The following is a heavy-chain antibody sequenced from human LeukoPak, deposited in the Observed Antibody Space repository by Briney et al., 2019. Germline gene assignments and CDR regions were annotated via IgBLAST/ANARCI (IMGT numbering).Heavy chain of an antibody. D-gene: IGHD2-8*01. J-gene: IGHJ4*02. V-gene: IGHV3-30-3*01. CDR3: ASLLMVYATRDFDY. CDR2: ISYDGSNK. Sequence: PGRSLRLSCAASGFTFSSYAMHWVRQAPGKGLEWVAVISYDGSNKYYADSVKGRFTISRDNSKNTLYLQMNSLRAEDTAVYYCASLLMVYATRDFDYWGQGTLVTVSS. CDR1: GFTFSSYA.